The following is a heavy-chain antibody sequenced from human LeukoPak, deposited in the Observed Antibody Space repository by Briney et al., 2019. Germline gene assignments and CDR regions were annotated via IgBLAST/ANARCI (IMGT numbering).Heavy chain of an antibody. D-gene: IGHD1-20*01. J-gene: IGHJ4*02. Sequence: PGRSLRLSCAASGFTFSSYGMHWVRQAPGKGLEWVAVISYDGSNKYYADSVKGRFTISRDNSKNTLYLQMNSLRAEDTAVYYCAKDYNWNVGVDYWGQGTLVTVSS. CDR1: GFTFSSYG. V-gene: IGHV3-30*18. CDR3: AKDYNWNVGVDY. CDR2: ISYDGSNK.